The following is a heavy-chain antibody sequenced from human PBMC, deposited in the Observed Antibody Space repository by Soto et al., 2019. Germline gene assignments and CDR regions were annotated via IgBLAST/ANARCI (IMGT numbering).Heavy chain of an antibody. V-gene: IGHV4-31*03. CDR2: IYYSGST. CDR1: GGSISSGGYY. Sequence: SETLSLTCTVSGGSISSGGYYWSWIRQHPGKGLEWIGYIYYSGSTYYNPSLKSRVTISVDTSKNQFSLKLSSVTAADTAVYYCARSYYGSGSYPRGSQDFDYWGQGTLVTVSS. CDR3: ARSYYGSGSYPRGSQDFDY. J-gene: IGHJ4*02. D-gene: IGHD3-10*01.